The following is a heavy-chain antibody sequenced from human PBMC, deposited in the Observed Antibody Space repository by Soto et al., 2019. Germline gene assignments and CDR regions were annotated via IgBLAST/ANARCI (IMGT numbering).Heavy chain of an antibody. CDR3: AAWSTRRQFDY. J-gene: IGHJ4*02. CDR1: GYTFTSYY. Sequence: ASVKVSCKASGYTFTSYYMHWVRQAPGQGLEWMGIINPSGGSTSYAQKFQGRVTMTRDMSTSTAYMELSSLRSEDTAVYYCAAWSTRRQFDYWGQGTLVTVSS. D-gene: IGHD2-2*01. V-gene: IGHV1-46*01. CDR2: INPSGGST.